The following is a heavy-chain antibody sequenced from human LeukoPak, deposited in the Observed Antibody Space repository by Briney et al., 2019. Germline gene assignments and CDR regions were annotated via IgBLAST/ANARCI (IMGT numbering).Heavy chain of an antibody. Sequence: GGSLRLSCAASGFTVSSNYMSWVRQAPGKGLEWVSVIYSGGRTYYADSVKGRFTISRDNSKNTLYLQMNSLRAEDTAVYYCARDTYYDILTGQAWYYGMDVWGQGTTVTVSS. J-gene: IGHJ6*02. D-gene: IGHD3-9*01. CDR2: IYSGGRT. CDR1: GFTVSSNY. CDR3: ARDTYYDILTGQAWYYGMDV. V-gene: IGHV3-53*01.